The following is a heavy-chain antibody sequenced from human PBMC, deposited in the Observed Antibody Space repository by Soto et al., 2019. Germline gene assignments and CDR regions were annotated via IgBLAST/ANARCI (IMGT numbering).Heavy chain of an antibody. CDR2: ISSSGSTI. CDR3: ARDWVDWGSWYGRYYGMDV. J-gene: IGHJ6*02. V-gene: IGHV3-48*03. D-gene: IGHD6-13*01. CDR1: GFTFSSYE. Sequence: EVQLVESGGGLVQPGGPLRLSCAASGFTFSSYEMNWVRQAPGKGLEWVSYISSSGSTIYYADSVKGRFTISRDNAKNSLYLQMNSLRAEDTAVYYCARDWVDWGSWYGRYYGMDVWGQGTTVTVSS.